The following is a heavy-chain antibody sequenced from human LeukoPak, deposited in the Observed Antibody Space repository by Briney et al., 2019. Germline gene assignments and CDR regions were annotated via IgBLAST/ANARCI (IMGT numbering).Heavy chain of an antibody. CDR2: INPNSGGT. D-gene: IGHD2-15*01. CDR1: GYTFTGYY. J-gene: IGHJ3*02. CDR3: ARVSDIVVVVAATGAFDI. Sequence: ASVKVSCKASGYTFTGYYMHWVRQAPGQGLEWMGWINPNSGGTNYAQKFQGRVTMTRDTSISTAYMELSRLRYDDTAVYYCARVSDIVVVVAATGAFDIWGQGTMVTVSS. V-gene: IGHV1-2*02.